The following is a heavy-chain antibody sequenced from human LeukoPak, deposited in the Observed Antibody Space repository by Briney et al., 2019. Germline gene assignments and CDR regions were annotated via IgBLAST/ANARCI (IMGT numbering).Heavy chain of an antibody. D-gene: IGHD3-16*01. Sequence: GGSLRLSCAASGFTFSSYDMSWVRQAPGKGLEWVANIKQDGSEKYYVDSVKGRFTISRDNAKNTLYLQMNSLRAEDTAVYYCARAGWGSDVDYWGQGTLVTVSS. CDR2: IKQDGSEK. CDR1: GFTFSSYD. J-gene: IGHJ4*02. CDR3: ARAGWGSDVDY. V-gene: IGHV3-7*01.